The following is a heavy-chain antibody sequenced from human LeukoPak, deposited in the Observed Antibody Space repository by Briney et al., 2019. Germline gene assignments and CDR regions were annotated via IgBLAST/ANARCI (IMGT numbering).Heavy chain of an antibody. CDR1: GGSFSGCY. J-gene: IGHJ6*02. Sequence: SETLSLTCAVYGGSFSGCYWSWIRQPPGKGLEWIGEINHSGSTNYNPSLKSRVTISVDTSKNQFSLKLSSVTAADTAVYYCARIRYSYYYYYGMDVWGQGTTVTVSS. V-gene: IGHV4-34*01. D-gene: IGHD5-18*01. CDR3: ARIRYSYYYYYGMDV. CDR2: INHSGST.